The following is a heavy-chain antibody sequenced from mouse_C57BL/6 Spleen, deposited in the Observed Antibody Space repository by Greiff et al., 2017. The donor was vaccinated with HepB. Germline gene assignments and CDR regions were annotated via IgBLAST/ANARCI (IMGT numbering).Heavy chain of an antibody. CDR3: TRCPYDGGYAMDY. J-gene: IGHJ4*01. V-gene: IGHV1-15*01. CDR1: GYTFTDYE. CDR2: IDPETGGT. Sequence: QVQLQQSGAELVRPGASVTLSCKASGYTFTDYEMHWVKQTPVHGLEWIGAIDPETGGTAYNQKFKGKAILTADKSSSTAYMELRSLTSEDSAVYYCTRCPYDGGYAMDYWGQGTSVTVSS. D-gene: IGHD2-12*01.